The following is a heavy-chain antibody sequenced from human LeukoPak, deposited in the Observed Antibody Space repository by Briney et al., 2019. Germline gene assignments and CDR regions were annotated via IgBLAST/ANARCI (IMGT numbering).Heavy chain of an antibody. Sequence: SETLSLTCTVSGGSISSGSYYWSWIRHPAVKGLEWIGRIYTSGSTNYNPSLKSRVTISVDTSKNQFSLKLSSVTAADTAVYYCARGGWAYCGGDCYSIDYWGQGTLVTVSS. D-gene: IGHD2-21*02. V-gene: IGHV4-61*02. CDR3: ARGGWAYCGGDCYSIDY. CDR2: IYTSGST. J-gene: IGHJ4*02. CDR1: GGSISSGSYY.